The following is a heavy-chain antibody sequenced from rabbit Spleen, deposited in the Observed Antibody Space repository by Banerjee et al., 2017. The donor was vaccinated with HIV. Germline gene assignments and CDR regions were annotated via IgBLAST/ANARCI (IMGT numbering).Heavy chain of an antibody. CDR2: IYGGSSGST. D-gene: IGHD8-1*01. CDR1: GFSFSISYW. Sequence: QEQLEESGGDLVKPEGSLTLTCTASGFSFSISYWICWVRQAPGKGLEWIACIYGGSSGSTYSATWAKGRFTISKTSSTTVTLQMTSLTAADTATYFCARDAGTSFSTYGMDLWGQGTLVTVS. J-gene: IGHJ6*01. CDR3: ARDAGTSFSTYGMDL. V-gene: IGHV1S45*01.